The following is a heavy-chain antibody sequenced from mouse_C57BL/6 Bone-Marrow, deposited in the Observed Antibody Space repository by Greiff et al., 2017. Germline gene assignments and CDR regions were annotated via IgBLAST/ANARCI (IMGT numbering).Heavy chain of an antibody. CDR2: FHPYNDDT. D-gene: IGHD2-1*01. J-gene: IGHJ2*01. Sequence: QVQLQQSGAELVKPGASVKMSCTASGYTFTTDPMEWMKQNPGKSLEWIGNFHPYNDDTKYNEKFKGKATLTVEKSSSTVYLELSRLTSDDSAVXSCEGGGNYGGYYFDYWGQGTTVTVSS. V-gene: IGHV1-47*01. CDR1: GYTFTTDP. CDR3: EGGGNYGGYYFDY.